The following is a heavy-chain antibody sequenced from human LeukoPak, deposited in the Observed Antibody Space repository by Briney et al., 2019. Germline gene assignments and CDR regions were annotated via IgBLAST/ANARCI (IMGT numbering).Heavy chain of an antibody. CDR2: IYYSGST. D-gene: IGHD4-17*01. J-gene: IGHJ4*02. V-gene: IGHV4-31*03. Sequence: SETLSLTCTVSGGSISSGVYYWSWIRQHPGKGLEWIGYIYYSGSTYYNPSLKSRVTISVDTSKNQFSLKLSSVTAADTAVYYCARATVTQGYFDYWGQGTLVTVSS. CDR3: ARATVTQGYFDY. CDR1: GGSISSGVYY.